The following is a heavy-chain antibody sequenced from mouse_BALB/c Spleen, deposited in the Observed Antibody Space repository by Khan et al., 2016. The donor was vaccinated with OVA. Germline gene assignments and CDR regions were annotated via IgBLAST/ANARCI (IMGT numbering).Heavy chain of an antibody. CDR3: ARQPYYHYYIMDY. D-gene: IGHD2-10*01. J-gene: IGHJ4*01. Sequence: QVQLKQSGPGLVAPSQSLSITCTISGFSLTNYVVHWVRQPPGKGLEWLVVIWSDGSTTYNSTLNSRLSIIKDNSHSQVFLKMNSLQTDDTAMYYCARQPYYHYYIMDYWGQGTSVTVSS. V-gene: IGHV2-6-1*01. CDR1: GFSLTNYV. CDR2: IWSDGST.